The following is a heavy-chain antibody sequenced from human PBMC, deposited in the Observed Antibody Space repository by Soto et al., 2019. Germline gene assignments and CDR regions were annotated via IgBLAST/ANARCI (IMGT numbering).Heavy chain of an antibody. V-gene: IGHV4-34*01. CDR1: GGSFSAYY. Sequence: SDTLSLTCAVYGGSFSAYYWSWIRQPPGKGLEWIGEINHSGGTSYNPSLKSRVTISVDTSKSQFSLKLTSVTAADRAVYYCARGSVDTVDSSCFSEYCVQGIPVT. J-gene: IGHJ4*02. CDR3: ARGSVDTVDSSCFSEY. D-gene: IGHD3-22*01. CDR2: INHSGGT.